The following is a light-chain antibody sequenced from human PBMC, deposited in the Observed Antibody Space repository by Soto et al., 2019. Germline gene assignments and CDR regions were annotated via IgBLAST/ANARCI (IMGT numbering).Light chain of an antibody. CDR2: DVS. Sequence: QSALTQPASVSGSPGQSITISCTGTSSDVGGYNYVSWYQQHPGKAPKLMIYDVSNRPSGVSNRFSGSKSGNTASLTISGLQAEDEADYYCSSYTSISTVVFGGGTK. J-gene: IGLJ2*01. CDR3: SSYTSISTVV. V-gene: IGLV2-14*01. CDR1: SSDVGGYNY.